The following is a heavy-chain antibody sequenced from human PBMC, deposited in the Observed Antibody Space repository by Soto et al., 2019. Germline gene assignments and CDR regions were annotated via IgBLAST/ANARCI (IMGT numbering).Heavy chain of an antibody. Sequence: GGSLRLSCAASGFTFGSYSMHWVRQAPGKGLEWVAVISYDGSNKYYPDSVKGRFTISRDNSNNTLYLQMISLRADDTAVYYCARDPGAVPMYYFDYWGQGTLVTVSS. CDR2: ISYDGSNK. D-gene: IGHD6-19*01. J-gene: IGHJ4*02. CDR1: GFTFGSYS. V-gene: IGHV3-30-3*01. CDR3: ARDPGAVPMYYFDY.